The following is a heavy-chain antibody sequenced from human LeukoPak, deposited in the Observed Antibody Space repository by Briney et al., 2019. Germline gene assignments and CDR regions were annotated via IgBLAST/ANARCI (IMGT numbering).Heavy chain of an antibody. CDR2: ILYDGSHE. D-gene: IGHD1-26*01. Sequence: GRSLRLSCAASGFTFSSYGMHWVRQAPGKGLVWVTFILYDGSHEYYADSVKGRFTSSRGNSKNTLYLQMNSLRPEDTAVYYCAKGGEGGSHRYFEYWGQGTLVTVSS. CDR3: AKGGEGGSHRYFEY. CDR1: GFTFSSYG. J-gene: IGHJ4*02. V-gene: IGHV3-30*18.